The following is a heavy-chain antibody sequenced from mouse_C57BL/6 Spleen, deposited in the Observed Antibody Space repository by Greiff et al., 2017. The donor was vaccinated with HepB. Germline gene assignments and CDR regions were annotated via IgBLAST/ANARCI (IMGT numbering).Heavy chain of an antibody. Sequence: QVQLQQPGAELVKPGASVKLSCKASGYTFTSYWMHWVKQRPGQGLEWIGMIHPNSGSTNYNEKFKSKATLTVDKSSSTAYMQLSSLTSADSAVYYGAREGSGYVGYFDSWGQGTTLTVSS. J-gene: IGHJ2*01. CDR2: IHPNSGST. CDR3: AREGSGYVGYFDS. V-gene: IGHV1-64*01. CDR1: GYTFTSYW. D-gene: IGHD3-2*02.